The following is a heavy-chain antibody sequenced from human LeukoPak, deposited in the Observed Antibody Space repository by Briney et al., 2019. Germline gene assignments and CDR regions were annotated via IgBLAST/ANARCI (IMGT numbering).Heavy chain of an antibody. CDR2: INHSGST. Sequence: GSLRLSCAASGFTFSSYSMNWVRQPPGKGLEWIGEINHSGSTNYNPSLKSRVTISVDTSKNQFSLKLSSVTAADTAVYYCARVHSSGYSYFDYWGQGTLVTVSS. CDR1: GFTFSSYS. D-gene: IGHD3-22*01. CDR3: ARVHSSGYSYFDY. J-gene: IGHJ4*02. V-gene: IGHV4-34*01.